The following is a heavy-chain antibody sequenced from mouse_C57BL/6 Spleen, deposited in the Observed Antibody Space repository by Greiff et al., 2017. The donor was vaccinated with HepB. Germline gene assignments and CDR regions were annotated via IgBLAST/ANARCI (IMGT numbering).Heavy chain of an antibody. D-gene: IGHD1-1*01. CDR2: IHPNSGST. CDR1: GYTFTSYW. Sequence: QVQLQQPGAELVKPGASVKLSCKASGYTFTSYWMHWVKQRPGQGLEWIGMIHPNSGSTNYNEKFKSKATLTVDKSSSTAYMQLSSLTSEDSAVYYCARYYYGSSYFAYWGQGTLVTVSA. J-gene: IGHJ3*01. CDR3: ARYYYGSSYFAY. V-gene: IGHV1-64*01.